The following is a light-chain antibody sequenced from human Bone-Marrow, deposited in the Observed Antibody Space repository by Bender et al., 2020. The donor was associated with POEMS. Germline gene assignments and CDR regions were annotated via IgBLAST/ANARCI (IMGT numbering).Light chain of an antibody. CDR1: KLGDKY. J-gene: IGLJ2*01. Sequence: SYDLTQPPSVSVSPGQTAIITCSGDKLGDKYVSWFQQRPGQAPVLVAYDDSDRPEGIPVRFSGYNSGNTATLTISGTQALDEADYYCQAWDSTSVVFGGGTKLTVL. CDR3: QAWDSTSVV. CDR2: DDS. V-gene: IGLV3-1*01.